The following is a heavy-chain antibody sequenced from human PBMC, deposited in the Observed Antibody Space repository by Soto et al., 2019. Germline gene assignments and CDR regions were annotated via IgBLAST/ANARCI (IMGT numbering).Heavy chain of an antibody. D-gene: IGHD2-15*01. V-gene: IGHV1-2*02. CDR3: ARENWHSDY. CDR2: VNPINGNT. J-gene: IGHJ4*02. Sequence: QVQLVQSGAEVKKPGASVKVSCKTSGYSFSEFRMHWVRQAPGQGLEWMGWVNPINGNTNYAQDFQGRVTMTRDASTKTVYMELSSLTSDDTSTVYCARENWHSDYWGQGTLITVSS. CDR1: GYSFSEFR.